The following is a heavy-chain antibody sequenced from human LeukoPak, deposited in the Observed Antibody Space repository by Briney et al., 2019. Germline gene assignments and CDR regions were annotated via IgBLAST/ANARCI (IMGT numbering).Heavy chain of an antibody. CDR1: GFTFDDYA. CDR2: ISWNSGSI. D-gene: IGHD4/OR15-4a*01. CDR3: AKDTNAAIYYFDY. Sequence: PGGSLRLSCAASGFTFDDYAMHWVRQAPGKGLEWVSGISWNSGSIGYADSVKGRFTISRDNAKNSLYLQMNSLRAEDTALYYCAKDTNAAIYYFDYWGQGTLATVSS. J-gene: IGHJ4*02. V-gene: IGHV3-9*01.